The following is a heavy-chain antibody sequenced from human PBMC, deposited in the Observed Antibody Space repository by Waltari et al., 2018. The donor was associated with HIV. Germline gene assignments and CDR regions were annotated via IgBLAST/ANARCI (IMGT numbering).Heavy chain of an antibody. D-gene: IGHD4-17*01. CDR2: MMSVSDSP. V-gene: IGHV1-69*01. CDR3: ARGMKRTGDYGDPLSYFSLDV. Sequence: QVQLVQSGAEVKKPGSSVKVSCKASGGTFSRNPFNWVRAAPGQGLEWLGGMMSVSDSPKYAQKFQERVTFTADESTRTVYMELSSLTSEDTAVYFCARGMKRTGDYGDPLSYFSLDVWGQGTTVIVSS. CDR1: GGTFSRNP. J-gene: IGHJ6*02.